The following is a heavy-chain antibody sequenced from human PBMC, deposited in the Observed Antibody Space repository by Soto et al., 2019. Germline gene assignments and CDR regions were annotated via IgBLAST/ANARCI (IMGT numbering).Heavy chain of an antibody. Sequence: GGSLRLSCADSGFTFSSYAMSWVRQAPGKGLEWVSAISGSGGSTYYADSVKGRFTISRDNSKNTLYLQMNSLRAEDTAVYYCAKDLGIFFDYGDYELCWGQGTLVTVSS. V-gene: IGHV3-23*01. J-gene: IGHJ4*02. CDR3: AKDLGIFFDYGDYELC. D-gene: IGHD4-17*01. CDR1: GFTFSSYA. CDR2: ISGSGGST.